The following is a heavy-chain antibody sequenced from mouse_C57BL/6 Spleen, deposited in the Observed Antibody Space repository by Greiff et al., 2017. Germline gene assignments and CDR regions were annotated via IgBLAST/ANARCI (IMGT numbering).Heavy chain of an antibody. Sequence: EVQVVESGPGLVKPSQSLSLTCSVTGYSITSGYYWTWIRPFPGNQLDCMGYISYDGRTNSNPSLKMRISITRDTSKNQLFLKLKSVNTEDTATYYCARGDYDREACVAYWGQGTLVTVSA. V-gene: IGHV3-6*01. J-gene: IGHJ3*01. D-gene: IGHD2-4*01. CDR3: ARGDYDREACVAY. CDR2: ISYDGRT. CDR1: GYSITSGYY.